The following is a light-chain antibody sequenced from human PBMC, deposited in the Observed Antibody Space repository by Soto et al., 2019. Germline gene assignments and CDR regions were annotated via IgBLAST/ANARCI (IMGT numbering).Light chain of an antibody. V-gene: IGKV1-39*01. CDR1: QSVYTS. CDR2: SAS. CDR3: QQSYSPMYT. Sequence: DIQMTQTPSSLSASVGDRVTITCRASQSVYTSLNWYQQNPGKPPNILIYSASTLQGGVPSRFSGSGSGTYFSLTSSRLKPEDFATYFCQQSYSPMYTFGKGTKVEI. J-gene: IGKJ2*01.